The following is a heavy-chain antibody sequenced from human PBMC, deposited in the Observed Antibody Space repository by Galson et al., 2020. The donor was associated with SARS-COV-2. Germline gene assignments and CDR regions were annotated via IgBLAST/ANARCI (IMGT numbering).Heavy chain of an antibody. CDR1: GYTFTSYG. CDR3: ARDYGGYSYGHNWFDP. D-gene: IGHD5-18*01. CDR2: ISAYNGNT. J-gene: IGHJ5*02. V-gene: IGHV1-18*01. Sequence: ASVKVSCKASGYTFTSYGISWVRQAPGQGLEWMGWISAYNGNTNYAQKLQGRVTMTTDTSTSTAYMELRSLRSDDTAVYYCARDYGGYSYGHNWFDPWGQGTLVTVSS.